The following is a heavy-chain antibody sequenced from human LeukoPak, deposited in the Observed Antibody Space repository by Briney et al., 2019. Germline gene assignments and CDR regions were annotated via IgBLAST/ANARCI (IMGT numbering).Heavy chain of an antibody. Sequence: GGTLRLSCAASGFTFSNFGMRWVRHAPGEGLERGSDLSGSSGSTHYADSVKGRFTISRDNSKNTLYLQMNSLRAEDTAVYYCAKSRLLWFGESAFDYWGQGTLVTVSS. D-gene: IGHD3-10*01. V-gene: IGHV3-23*01. J-gene: IGHJ4*02. CDR3: AKSRLLWFGESAFDY. CDR2: LSGSSGST. CDR1: GFTFSNFG.